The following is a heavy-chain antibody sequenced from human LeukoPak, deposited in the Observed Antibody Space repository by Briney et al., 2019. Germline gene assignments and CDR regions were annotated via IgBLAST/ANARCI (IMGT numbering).Heavy chain of an antibody. D-gene: IGHD2-21*02. CDR1: GYSISSGYY. V-gene: IGHV4-38-2*02. Sequence: PSETLSLTCTVSGYSISSGYYWGWIRQPPGKGLEWIGSIYHSGSTYYNPSLKSRVTISVDTSKNKFYLKLSSVTAADTAVYYCARHETDNWFDSWGQGTLVTVSS. J-gene: IGHJ5*01. CDR2: IYHSGST. CDR3: ARHETDNWFDS.